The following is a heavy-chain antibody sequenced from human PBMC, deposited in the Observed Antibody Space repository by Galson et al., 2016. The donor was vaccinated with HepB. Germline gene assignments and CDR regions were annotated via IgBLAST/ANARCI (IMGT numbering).Heavy chain of an antibody. V-gene: IGHV1-2*07. CDR3: ARGGYCRSNTCPYSHPAYGMDV. CDR2: INANSGAT. CDR1: GYTFTGYY. Sequence: SVKVSCKASGYTFTGYYMHWVRRAPGQGLEWMGWINANSGATNYPHKFQGRVTMTRDTSSSTAYMELSRLRSDDTAVYYCARGGYCRSNTCPYSHPAYGMDVWGQGTTVTVSS. D-gene: IGHD2-2*01. J-gene: IGHJ6*02.